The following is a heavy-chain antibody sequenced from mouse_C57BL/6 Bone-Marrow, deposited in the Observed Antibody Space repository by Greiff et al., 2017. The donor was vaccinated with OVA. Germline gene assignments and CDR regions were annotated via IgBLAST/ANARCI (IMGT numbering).Heavy chain of an antibody. J-gene: IGHJ1*03. Sequence: QVQLQQPGAELVKPGASVKLSCKASGYTFTSYWMHWVKQRPGRGLEWIGRIDPNSGGTKYNEKFKSKATLTVDKPSSTAYIQLSSLTSEDSAVYYCARDHSDWYFDVWGTGTTVTVSS. CDR3: ARDHSDWYFDV. CDR1: GYTFTSYW. V-gene: IGHV1-72*01. CDR2: IDPNSGGT.